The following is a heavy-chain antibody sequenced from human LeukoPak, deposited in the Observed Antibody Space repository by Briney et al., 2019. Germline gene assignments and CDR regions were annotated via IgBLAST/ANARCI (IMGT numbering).Heavy chain of an antibody. CDR1: GGSISSGGHY. V-gene: IGHV4-30-2*01. CDR2: IYHSGST. CDR3: ASGGGGHFDY. D-gene: IGHD3-16*01. Sequence: SETLSLTCTVSGGSISSGGHYWSWIRQPPGKGLEWIGYIYHSGSTYYNPSLKSRVTISVDRSKNQFSLKLSSVTAADTAVYYCASGGGGHFDYWGQGTLVTVSS. J-gene: IGHJ4*02.